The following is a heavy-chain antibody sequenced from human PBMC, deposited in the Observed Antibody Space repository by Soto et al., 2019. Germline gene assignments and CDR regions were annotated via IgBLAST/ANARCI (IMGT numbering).Heavy chain of an antibody. CDR3: AKGTKRLGFLEWLLCFDY. Sequence: GGSLRLSCAASGFTFSSYAMSWVRQAPGKGLEWVSAISGSGGSTYYADSVKGRFTISRDNSKNKMYLQRHSLRAEDTAVYYCAKGTKRLGFLEWLLCFDYWGQGTLVTVSS. CDR1: GFTFSSYA. J-gene: IGHJ4*02. CDR2: ISGSGGST. V-gene: IGHV3-23*01. D-gene: IGHD3-3*01.